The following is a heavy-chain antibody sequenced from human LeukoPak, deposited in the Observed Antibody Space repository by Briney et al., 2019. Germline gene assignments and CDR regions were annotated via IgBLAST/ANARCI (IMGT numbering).Heavy chain of an antibody. V-gene: IGHV3-48*01. CDR3: ARVVYCSGGSCYSGDGMDV. J-gene: IGHJ6*02. Sequence: PGGSLRLSCAASGFTFSSYSMIWVRQAPGKGLEWVSYISSSSSTIYYADSVKGRFTTSRDNAKNSLYLQMNSLRAEDTAVYYCARVVYCSGGSCYSGDGMDVWGQGTTVTVSS. CDR2: ISSSSSTI. CDR1: GFTFSSYS. D-gene: IGHD2-15*01.